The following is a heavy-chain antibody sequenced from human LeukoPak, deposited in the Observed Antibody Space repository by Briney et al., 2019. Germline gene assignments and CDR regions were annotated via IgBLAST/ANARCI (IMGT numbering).Heavy chain of an antibody. V-gene: IGHV1-69*05. CDR2: IIPIFGTA. D-gene: IGHD3-22*01. Sequence: SVKVSCKASGGTFSSYAISWVRQAPGQGLEWVGRIIPIFGTANYAQKFQGRVTITTDESTSTAYMELSSLRSEDTAVYYCASSKYYYDSSGYYYFDYWGQGTLVTVSS. CDR1: GGTFSSYA. J-gene: IGHJ4*02. CDR3: ASSKYYYDSSGYYYFDY.